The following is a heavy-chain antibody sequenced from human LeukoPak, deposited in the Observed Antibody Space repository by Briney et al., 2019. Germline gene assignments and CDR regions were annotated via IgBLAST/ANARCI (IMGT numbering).Heavy chain of an antibody. J-gene: IGHJ4*02. CDR2: INPNSGGT. D-gene: IGHD3-3*01. V-gene: IGHV1-2*02. Sequence: ASVKVSCKACGYTFTGYYIHWVRQAPGQGLEWMGWINPNSGGTNYAQKLQGRVTMTRDTSISTAYMDLSSLRSDDTAVYYCGRGMLPTIGVVNPSYFFDYWGQGTLVTVSS. CDR3: GRGMLPTIGVVNPSYFFDY. CDR1: GYTFTGYY.